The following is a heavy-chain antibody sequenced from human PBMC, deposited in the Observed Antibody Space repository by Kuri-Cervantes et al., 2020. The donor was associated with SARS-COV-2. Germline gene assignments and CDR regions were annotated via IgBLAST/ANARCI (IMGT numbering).Heavy chain of an antibody. J-gene: IGHJ6*02. CDR2: INPNSGGT. D-gene: IGHD2-21*02. CDR3: ARGVTPNYGMDV. V-gene: IGHV1-2*04. Sequence: ASVKVSCKASGYTFTGYYMHWVRQAPGQGLEWMGWINPNSGGTNYAQKFQGWVTMTRDTSISTAYMELSRLRSDDTAAYYCARGVTPNYGMDVWGQGTTVTVSS. CDR1: GYTFTGYY.